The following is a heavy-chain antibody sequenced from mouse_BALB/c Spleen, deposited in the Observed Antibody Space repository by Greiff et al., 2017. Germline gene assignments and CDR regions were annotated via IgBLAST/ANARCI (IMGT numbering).Heavy chain of an antibody. CDR1: GFTFSDYY. CDR2: ISDGGSYT. J-gene: IGHJ4*01. Sequence: EVQRVESGGGLVKPGGSLKLSCAASGFTFSDYYMYWVRQTPEKRLEWVATISDGGSYTYYPDSVKGRFTISRDNAKNNLYLQMSSLKSEDTAMYYCARELVGSYYAMDYWGQGTSVTVSS. D-gene: IGHD3-1*01. CDR3: ARELVGSYYAMDY. V-gene: IGHV5-4*02.